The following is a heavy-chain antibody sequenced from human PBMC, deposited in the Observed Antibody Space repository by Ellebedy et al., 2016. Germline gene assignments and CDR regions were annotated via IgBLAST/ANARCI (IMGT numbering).Heavy chain of an antibody. CDR3: AKEFPPYSTVTPDVGKDY. CDR2: ISGSGGST. V-gene: IGHV3-23*01. D-gene: IGHD4-17*01. J-gene: IGHJ4*02. Sequence: GESLKISCAASGFTFSSYAMSWVRQAPGKGLEWVSAISGSGGSTYYADSVKGRFTISRDNSKNTLYLQMNSLRAEDTAVYYCAKEFPPYSTVTPDVGKDYWGQGTLVTVSS. CDR1: GFTFSSYA.